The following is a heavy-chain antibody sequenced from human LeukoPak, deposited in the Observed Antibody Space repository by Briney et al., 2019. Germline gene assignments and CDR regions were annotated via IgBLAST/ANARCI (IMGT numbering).Heavy chain of an antibody. J-gene: IGHJ5*02. Sequence: SETLSLTCTVSGGSISSSSYYWGWIRQPPGKGLEWIGNIYYSGSTYYNPSLKSRVTISVDTSKNQFSLKLSSVTAADTAVYFCARGSSSWYGWFDPWGQGTLVTVSS. CDR3: ARGSSSWYGWFDP. V-gene: IGHV4-39*07. CDR1: GGSISSSSYY. CDR2: IYYSGST. D-gene: IGHD6-13*01.